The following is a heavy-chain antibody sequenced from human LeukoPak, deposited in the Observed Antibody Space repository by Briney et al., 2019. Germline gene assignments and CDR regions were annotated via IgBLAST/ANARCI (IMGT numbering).Heavy chain of an antibody. Sequence: GGSLRLSCAASGFTFRSYWMSWVRQAPGKGLEWVANIKQDGSEKYYVDSVKGRFTISSDNAKNSLYLQMNSLRAEDTAVYYCAGDGGPFDFWGQGTLVTVSS. D-gene: IGHD2-15*01. V-gene: IGHV3-7*03. CDR3: AGDGGPFDF. CDR2: IKQDGSEK. J-gene: IGHJ4*02. CDR1: GFTFRSYW.